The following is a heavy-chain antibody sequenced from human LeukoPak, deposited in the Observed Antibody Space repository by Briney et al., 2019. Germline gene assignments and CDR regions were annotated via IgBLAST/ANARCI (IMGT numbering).Heavy chain of an antibody. Sequence: GASVKVSCKASGYTFTSYAMHWVRQAPGQRLEWMGWINAGNGNTKYSQKFQGRVTITRDTSASTAYMELSSLRSEDTAAYYCARDFDYGDYSSVWGQGTLVTVSS. CDR2: INAGNGNT. V-gene: IGHV1-3*01. J-gene: IGHJ4*02. CDR3: ARDFDYGDYSSV. D-gene: IGHD4-17*01. CDR1: GYTFTSYA.